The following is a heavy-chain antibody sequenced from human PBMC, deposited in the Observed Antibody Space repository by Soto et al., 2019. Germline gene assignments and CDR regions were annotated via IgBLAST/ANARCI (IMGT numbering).Heavy chain of an antibody. J-gene: IGHJ4*02. V-gene: IGHV1-46*01. Sequence: QVQLMQSGAEVKKPGASVKVSCKASGDTFTDYYIHWVRQAPGQGLEWMGTVNPSGGHTTYAQHFLGRVTIPGDTSTCTLYRGLTSLPSPATAIYYCERGGNVVVVTAALDYWGQGTLFTVPS. D-gene: IGHD2-21*02. CDR1: GDTFTDYY. CDR2: VNPSGGHT. CDR3: ERGGNVVVVTAALDY.